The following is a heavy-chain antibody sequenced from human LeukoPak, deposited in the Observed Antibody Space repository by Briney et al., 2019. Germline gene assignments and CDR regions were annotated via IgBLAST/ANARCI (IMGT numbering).Heavy chain of an antibody. CDR1: GGSISSYY. J-gene: IGHJ3*02. Sequence: SETLSLTCTVSGGSISSYYWSWIRQPPGKGLEWIGYIYYSGSTNYNPSLKSRVTISVDRSKNQFSLKLSSVTAADTAVYYCARDPHPDAFDIWGQGTMVIVSS. CDR2: IYYSGST. CDR3: ARDPHPDAFDI. V-gene: IGHV4-59*12.